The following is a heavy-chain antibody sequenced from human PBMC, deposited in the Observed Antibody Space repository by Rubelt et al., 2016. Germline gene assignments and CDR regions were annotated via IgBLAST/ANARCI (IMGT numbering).Heavy chain of an antibody. CDR2: INPSGSS. Sequence: QVQLQQWGAGLLKPSETLSLTCAVYRGSSSGYYWSWIRQPPGQGLEWIGEINPSGSSNYNPSLRSRVTISVDTSKSQFSLKLSSVTAADTAVYYCARGYGSGSYWNYWGQGTLVSVSS. D-gene: IGHD3-10*01. CDR3: ARGYGSGSYWNY. J-gene: IGHJ4*02. CDR1: RGSSSGYY. V-gene: IGHV4-34*01.